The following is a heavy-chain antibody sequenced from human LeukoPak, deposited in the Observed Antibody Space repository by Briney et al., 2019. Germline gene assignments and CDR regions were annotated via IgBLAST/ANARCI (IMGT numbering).Heavy chain of an antibody. Sequence: PGGSLRLSCAASGFTFSSYWMHWVRQAPGKGLVWVSRINSDGSSTSYADSVKGRFTISRDNAKNTLYLQMNSLRAEDTAVYYRTNSYSFSYYFDYWGQGTLVTVSS. CDR3: TNSYSFSYYFDY. V-gene: IGHV3-74*01. CDR2: INSDGSST. D-gene: IGHD5-18*01. CDR1: GFTFSSYW. J-gene: IGHJ4*02.